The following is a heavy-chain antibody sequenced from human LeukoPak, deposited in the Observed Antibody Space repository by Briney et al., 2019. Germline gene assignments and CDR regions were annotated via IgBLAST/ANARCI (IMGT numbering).Heavy chain of an antibody. CDR2: INPSGGST. J-gene: IGHJ4*02. D-gene: IGHD2-15*01. CDR1: GYTFSNYY. CDR3: ARRWLYYFDY. Sequence: ASVKVSCKASGYTFSNYYMHWVRQAPGQGLEWMGIINPSGGSTSYAQKFQGRVTMTRDMSTSTVYMELSSLRSEDTAVYYCARRWLYYFDYWGQGTLVTVSS. V-gene: IGHV1-46*01.